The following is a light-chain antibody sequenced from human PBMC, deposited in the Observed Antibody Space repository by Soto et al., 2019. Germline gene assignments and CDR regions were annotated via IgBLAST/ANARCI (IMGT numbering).Light chain of an antibody. CDR1: QSVSSY. V-gene: IGKV3-11*01. CDR2: DAS. Sequence: EIVLTQSPATLSLSPGERATLSCRASQSVSSYLAWYQQKPGQAPRLLIYDASSRAPGIPARFIGSGTGTDFTLTISSLEPEDSAVYHCQQRSNWPSITFGQGTRLEIK. CDR3: QQRSNWPSIT. J-gene: IGKJ5*01.